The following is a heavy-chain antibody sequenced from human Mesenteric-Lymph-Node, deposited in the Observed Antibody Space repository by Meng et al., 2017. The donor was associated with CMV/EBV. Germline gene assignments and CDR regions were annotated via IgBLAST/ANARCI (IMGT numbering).Heavy chain of an antibody. J-gene: IGHJ4*02. Sequence: GESLKISCAASGFTFSSYWMHWVRQAPGKGLVWVSRINSDGSSTSYADSVKGRFTISRDNAKNTLYLQMNSLRAEDTAVYYCARESHCSSTSCYQDYWGQGTLVTVSS. CDR1: GFTFSSYW. D-gene: IGHD2-2*01. CDR2: INSDGSST. CDR3: ARESHCSSTSCYQDY. V-gene: IGHV3-74*01.